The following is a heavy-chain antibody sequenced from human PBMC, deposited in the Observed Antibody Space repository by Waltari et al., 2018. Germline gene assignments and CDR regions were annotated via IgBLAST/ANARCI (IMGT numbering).Heavy chain of an antibody. CDR2: IYSGGST. J-gene: IGHJ2*01. CDR3: ARGDSSGNNRPSWYFDL. CDR1: GFTVSSNY. Sequence: EVQLVESGGGLIQPGGSLRLSCAASGFTVSSNYMSWVRQAPGKGLEWVSVIYSGGSTYYADAVKGRFTISRDNSKNTLYLQMNSLRAEDTAVYYCARGDSSGNNRPSWYFDLWGRGTLVTVSS. V-gene: IGHV3-53*01. D-gene: IGHD6-19*01.